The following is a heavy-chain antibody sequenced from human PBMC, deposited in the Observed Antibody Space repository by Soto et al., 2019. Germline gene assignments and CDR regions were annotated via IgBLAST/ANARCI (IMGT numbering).Heavy chain of an antibody. CDR3: ARVASWAARDWFEP. J-gene: IGHJ5*02. CDR1: GYTFTGYF. Sequence: QVQLVQSGAGVKKPGASVKVSCMASGYTFTGYFIHWVREVPGQGLEYMGWINPNTGGTDYAQKFQGRVTMTRDTSISTVFMEMKRLTSVDTAVYYCARVASWAARDWFEPWGQGTLVNVSS. D-gene: IGHD2-15*01. CDR2: INPNTGGT. V-gene: IGHV1-2*02.